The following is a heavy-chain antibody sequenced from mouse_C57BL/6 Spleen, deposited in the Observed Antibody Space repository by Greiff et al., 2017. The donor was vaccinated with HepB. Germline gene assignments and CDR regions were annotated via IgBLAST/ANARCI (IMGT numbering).Heavy chain of an antibody. CDR3: ARSFYYGSSDYAMDY. J-gene: IGHJ4*01. CDR1: GFTFSDYG. D-gene: IGHD1-1*01. Sequence: EVQRVESGGGLVKPGGSLKLSCAASGFTFSDYGMHWVRQAPEKGLEWVAYISSGSSTIYYADTVKGRFTISRDNAKNTLFLQMTSLRSEDTAMYYCARSFYYGSSDYAMDYWGQGTSVTVSS. CDR2: ISSGSSTI. V-gene: IGHV5-17*01.